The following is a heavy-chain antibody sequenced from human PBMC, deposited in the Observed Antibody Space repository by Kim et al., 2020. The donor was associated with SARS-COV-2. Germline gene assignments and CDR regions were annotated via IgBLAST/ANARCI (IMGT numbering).Heavy chain of an antibody. J-gene: IGHJ3*01. D-gene: IGHD1-1*01. CDR1: GFTFSDSP. V-gene: IGHV3-73*01. CDR3: TRIPGTTLAFWYSFDV. CDR2: IRSRVYSYAT. Sequence: GGSLRLSCATSGFTFSDSPIHWVRQASGKGLEWVGRIRSRVYSYATSYAASVKGRFTISRDDSESTAYLQRNSLKTEDTAVYYCTRIPGTTLAFWYSFDV.